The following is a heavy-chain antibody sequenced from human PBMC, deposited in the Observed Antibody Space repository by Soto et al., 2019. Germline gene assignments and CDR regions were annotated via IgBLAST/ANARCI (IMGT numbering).Heavy chain of an antibody. V-gene: IGHV3-53*04. Sequence: GGSLRLSCAASGFTVSSNYMSWVRQAPGKGLEWVSVIFTGGSTYYADSVKGRFTISRHSSMNTVYLQMDSLRAGDTAVYYCARDRQSSGWLDAFDIWGQGTMVTVSS. CDR3: ARDRQSSGWLDAFDI. CDR2: IFTGGST. CDR1: GFTVSSNY. J-gene: IGHJ3*02. D-gene: IGHD6-19*01.